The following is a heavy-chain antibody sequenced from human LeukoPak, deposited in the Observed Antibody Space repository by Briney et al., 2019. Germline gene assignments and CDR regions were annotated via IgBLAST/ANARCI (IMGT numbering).Heavy chain of an antibody. V-gene: IGHV4-31*03. J-gene: IGHJ4*02. CDR2: IYYSGST. CDR3: ARTITMVRGVIPYFDY. Sequence: SEALSLTCTVSGGSISSGGYYWSWIRQHPGKGLEWIGYIYYSGSTYYNPSLKSRVTISVDTSKNQFSLKLSSVTAADTAVYYCARTITMVRGVIPYFDYGGQGTLVTVSS. CDR1: GGSISSGGYY. D-gene: IGHD3-10*01.